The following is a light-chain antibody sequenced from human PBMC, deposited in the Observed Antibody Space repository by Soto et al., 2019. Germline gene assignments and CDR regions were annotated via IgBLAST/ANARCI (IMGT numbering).Light chain of an antibody. J-gene: IGKJ5*01. Sequence: DIVMTQSPESLAVSLGQRATIKCESSHSLLYSADNKDYLAWYQQKPGQPPKLLIYWASTREPGVPDRFSGSGSGTDFTLTISSLQAEDVAVYYCQQYYSTPNTFGQGTRLEIK. CDR2: WAS. CDR3: QQYYSTPNT. V-gene: IGKV4-1*01. CDR1: HSLLYSADNKDY.